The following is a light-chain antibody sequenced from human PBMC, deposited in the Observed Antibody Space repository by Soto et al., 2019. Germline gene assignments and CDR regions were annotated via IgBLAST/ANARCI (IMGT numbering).Light chain of an antibody. V-gene: IGLV1-44*01. CDR3: AAGDDSLAGLDV. CDR1: SSNLGSRT. CDR2: STN. J-gene: IGLJ1*01. Sequence: QSVLTQPPSASGTPGQRVTISCSGSSSNLGSRTVHWYQQLPGTAPNLLIYSTNQRPSGVPARFSGSKSGTSASLAISGLQSEDEADYYCAAGDDSLAGLDVFGTGTKVTVL.